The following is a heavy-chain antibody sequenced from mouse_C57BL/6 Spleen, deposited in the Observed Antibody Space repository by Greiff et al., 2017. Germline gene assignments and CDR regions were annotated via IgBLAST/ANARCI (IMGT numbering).Heavy chain of an antibody. Sequence: VKLQQPGAELVRPGTSVKLSCKASGYTFTSYWMHWVKQRPGQGLEWIGVIDPSDSYTNYNQKFKGKATLTVDTSSSTAYMQLSSLTSEDSAVCYYARAMITRGCYLGYWGQGTTLPGSS. CDR1: GYTFTSYW. CDR3: ARAMITRGCYLGY. D-gene: IGHD2-4*01. CDR2: IDPSDSYT. J-gene: IGHJ2*01. V-gene: IGHV1-59*01.